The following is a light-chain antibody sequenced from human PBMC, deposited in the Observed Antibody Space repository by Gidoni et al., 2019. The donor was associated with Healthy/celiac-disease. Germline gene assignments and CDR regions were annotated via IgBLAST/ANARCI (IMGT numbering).Light chain of an antibody. V-gene: IGLV1-40*01. J-gene: IGLJ2*01. CDR1: SSNIGAGYD. Sequence: QSLLTHPPSLSGAPGHRLTISCTCSSSNIGAGYDFHWYQQLPGTVPKLLIYGNLNRPSGVPDRFSGHKSGTSASLAITGLQAEDEADYYCQSYDSSLSGFVVFGGGTKQTVL. CDR3: QSYDSSLSGFVV. CDR2: GNL.